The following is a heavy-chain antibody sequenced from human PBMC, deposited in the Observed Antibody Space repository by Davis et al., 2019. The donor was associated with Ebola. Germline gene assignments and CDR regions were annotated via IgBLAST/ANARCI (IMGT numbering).Heavy chain of an antibody. CDR1: GYSFTTYG. D-gene: IGHD2-2*02. Sequence: ASVKVSCKASGYSFTTYGMNWVRQAPGQGLEWMGWISAYNGNTNYAQRFQDRVTMTTDTSTNTAYMEVRGLRSDDTAVYYCARDGSVAAIELDYWGQGTLVTVSS. J-gene: IGHJ4*02. CDR2: ISAYNGNT. V-gene: IGHV1-18*01. CDR3: ARDGSVAAIELDY.